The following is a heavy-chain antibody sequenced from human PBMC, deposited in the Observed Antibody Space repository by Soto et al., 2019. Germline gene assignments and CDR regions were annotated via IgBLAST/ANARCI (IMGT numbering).Heavy chain of an antibody. CDR2: INPNSGGT. CDR3: ARGDFESRANYYAGWFDP. J-gene: IGHJ5*02. D-gene: IGHD3-22*01. Sequence: QVQLVQSGAEVKKPGASVKVSCKASGYTFTAYYMHWLRQAPGQGLEWMGWINPNSGGTKYAQKFQGRVTMTNDTSSSTAYMELSRLGSDDPAFYSGARGDFESRANYYAGWFDPWGQGTLVTVSS. V-gene: IGHV1-2*02. CDR1: GYTFTAYY.